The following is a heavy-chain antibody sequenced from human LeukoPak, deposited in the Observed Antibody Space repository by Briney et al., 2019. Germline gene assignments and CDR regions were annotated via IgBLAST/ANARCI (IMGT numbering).Heavy chain of an antibody. CDR2: ISSSGDVI. V-gene: IGHV3-11*01. CDR3: AAEVSPKVFDY. J-gene: IGHJ4*02. CDR1: GFIFSDYY. Sequence: PGGSLRLSCASSGFIFSDYYMSWIRQVPGKGLEWISYISSSGDVIYSVDSVKGRFTISRDNAKSLLYLQMNSLRADDTAVYFCAAEVSPKVFDYRGQGTLVTVSS.